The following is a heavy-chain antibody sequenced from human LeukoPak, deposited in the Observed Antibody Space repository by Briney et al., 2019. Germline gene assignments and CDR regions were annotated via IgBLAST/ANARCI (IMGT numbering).Heavy chain of an antibody. CDR3: AKYHTRGYSYGSIFDY. CDR2: ISGSGGNT. J-gene: IGHJ4*02. CDR1: GFTFSNYA. D-gene: IGHD5-18*01. V-gene: IGHV3-23*01. Sequence: PGGSLRLSCAASGFTFSNYAMSWVRQAPGKGLEWVSAISGSGGNTYYADSVKGRFTISRDNSKNTLYLQMNSLRAEDTAAYYCAKYHTRGYSYGSIFDYWGQGTLVTVSS.